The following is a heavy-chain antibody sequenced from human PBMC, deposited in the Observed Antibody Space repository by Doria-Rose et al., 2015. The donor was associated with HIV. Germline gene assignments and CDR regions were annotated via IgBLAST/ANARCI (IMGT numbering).Heavy chain of an antibody. V-gene: IGHV3-9*01. D-gene: IGHD3-3*01. J-gene: IGHJ6*03. CDR2: ISWDSGAI. CDR1: GFSFESYA. CDR3: AKAPIIGPKYYFYMDV. Sequence: VQLVQSGGGLVQPSRSLRLSCVGSGFSFESYAMHWVRLAPGKGLEWVAGISWDSGAIGNADSVEGRFTISRDNAKKSVYLEMRSLRPEDTAFYYCAKAPIIGPKYYFYMDVWGKGTSVTVSS.